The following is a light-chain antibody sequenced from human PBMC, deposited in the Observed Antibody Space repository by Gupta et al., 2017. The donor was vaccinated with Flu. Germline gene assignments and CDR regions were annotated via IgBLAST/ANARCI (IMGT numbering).Light chain of an antibody. V-gene: IGKV3-20*01. J-gene: IGKJ4*01. CDR2: DAS. Sequence: SATLTCRASQSVTSIYLAWYQQRPGQAPRLLIYDASTRATGIPDRFSGSGSGTAFTLTISRLESEDFGVYYCQQYGSSSGLTFGGGTKVEI. CDR1: QSVTSIY. CDR3: QQYGSSSGLT.